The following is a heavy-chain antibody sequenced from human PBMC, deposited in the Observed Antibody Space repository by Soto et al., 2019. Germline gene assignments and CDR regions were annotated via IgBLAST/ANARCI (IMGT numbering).Heavy chain of an antibody. V-gene: IGHV3-13*01. J-gene: IGHJ2*01. CDR2: IGTAGDT. Sequence: EVQLVESGGGLVQPGGSLRLSCAASGFTFSSYDMHWVRQAPGKGLEWVSSIGTAGDTYYPGSVKGRFTISRENAKNSLYLQMNSLRAEDTAVYYCARAPSVPGFWYFDLWGRGTLVTVSS. D-gene: IGHD6-19*01. CDR1: GFTFSSYD. CDR3: ARAPSVPGFWYFDL.